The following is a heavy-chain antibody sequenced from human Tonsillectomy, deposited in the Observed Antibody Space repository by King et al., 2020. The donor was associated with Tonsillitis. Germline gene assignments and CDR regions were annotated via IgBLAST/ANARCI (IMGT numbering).Heavy chain of an antibody. CDR1: GFSFSSYG. CDR2: ISGSSSTT. Sequence: VQLVESGGGLVQPGGSLRLSCAASGFSFSSYGMSWVRQAPGKGLEWVSTISGSSSTTYYADSVKGRFTISRDNSKSTLYLQLKSLRAEDTAVYYCAKRPSLGHYDSSGYYLNWGQGTLVTVS. V-gene: IGHV3-23*04. J-gene: IGHJ4*02. D-gene: IGHD3-22*01. CDR3: AKRPSLGHYDSSGYYLN.